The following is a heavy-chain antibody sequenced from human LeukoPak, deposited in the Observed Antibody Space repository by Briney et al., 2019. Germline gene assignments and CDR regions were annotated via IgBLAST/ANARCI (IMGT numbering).Heavy chain of an antibody. Sequence: GGSLRLSCAASGFTFSSYAMSWVRQAPGKGPEWVSAISGSGGSTYYADSVKGRFTISRDNSKNTLYLQMNSLRAEDTAVYYCAKDCTGGVCYWFDPWGQGTLVTVSS. CDR3: AKDCTGGVCYWFDP. D-gene: IGHD2-8*02. CDR2: ISGSGGST. V-gene: IGHV3-23*01. CDR1: GFTFSSYA. J-gene: IGHJ5*02.